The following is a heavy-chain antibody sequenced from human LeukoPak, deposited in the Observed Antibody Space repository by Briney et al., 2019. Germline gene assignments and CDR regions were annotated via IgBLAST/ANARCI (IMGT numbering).Heavy chain of an antibody. CDR2: ISDSGNT. Sequence: GGSLRLSCAASGFTLSSYAMSWVRQAPGKGLEWVSAISDSGNTYHADSVKGRFTISRDSSKNTLFLQMNRLRPEDAAVYYCAKAPVTTCKGAYCYPFDYWGQGTLVTVSS. V-gene: IGHV3-23*01. J-gene: IGHJ4*02. CDR3: AKAPVTTCKGAYCYPFDY. CDR1: GFTLSSYA. D-gene: IGHD2-21*01.